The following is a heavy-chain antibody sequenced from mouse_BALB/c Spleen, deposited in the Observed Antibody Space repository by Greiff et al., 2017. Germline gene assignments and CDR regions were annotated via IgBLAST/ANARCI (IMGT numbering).Heavy chain of an antibody. CDR1: GYTFTSYW. D-gene: IGHD2-4*01. Sequence: QVQLQQSGAELVKPGASVKLSCKASGYTFTSYWMHWVKQRPGQGLEWIGEINPSNGRTNYNEKFKSKATLTVDKSSSTAYMQLSSLTSEDSAVYYCALYYDYDGGFAYWGQGTLVTVSA. CDR2: INPSNGRT. CDR3: ALYYDYDGGFAY. J-gene: IGHJ3*01. V-gene: IGHV1S81*02.